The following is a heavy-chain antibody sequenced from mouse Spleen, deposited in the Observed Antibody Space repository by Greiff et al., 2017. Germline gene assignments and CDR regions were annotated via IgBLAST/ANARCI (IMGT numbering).Heavy chain of an antibody. J-gene: IGHJ2*01. V-gene: IGHV1S56*01. CDR2: IYPGDGST. D-gene: IGHD1-1*01. CDR1: GYTFTSYY. Sequence: VKLVESGPELVKPGASVKMSCKASGYTFTSYYIHWVRQRPGQGLEWIGWIYPGDGSTKYNEKFKGKTTLTADKSSSTAYMLLSSLTSEDSAIYFCARDYGSSYGRFDYWGQGTTLTVSS. CDR3: ARDYGSSYGRFDY.